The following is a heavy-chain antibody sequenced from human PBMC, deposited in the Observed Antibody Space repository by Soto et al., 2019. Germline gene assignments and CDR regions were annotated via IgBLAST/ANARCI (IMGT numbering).Heavy chain of an antibody. J-gene: IGHJ5*02. D-gene: IGHD6-13*01. Sequence: ASVKVSCKASGYTFTSYGISWVRQAPGQGLEWMGWISAYNGDTNYAQKLQGRVTMTTDTSTSTAYMELRSLRSDDTAVYYCATAEPRIAALFNWFDPWGQGTLVTVSS. V-gene: IGHV1-18*01. CDR3: ATAEPRIAALFNWFDP. CDR1: GYTFTSYG. CDR2: ISAYNGDT.